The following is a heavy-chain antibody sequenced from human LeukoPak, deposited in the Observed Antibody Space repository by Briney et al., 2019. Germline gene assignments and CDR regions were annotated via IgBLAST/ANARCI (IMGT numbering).Heavy chain of an antibody. V-gene: IGHV4-4*09. CDR3: AGRGHRYSRD. CDR1: GDSVSSGY. Sequence: TSEPLSLTCSVYGDSVSSGYWSWNRQPPGKGLEWMWNIYASGITNYNTSLKSRLTISVDTSNIQFSLNLRSVTAADTAVYYCAGRGHRYSRDWGQGILVTVSS. CDR2: IYASGIT. D-gene: IGHD2-15*01. J-gene: IGHJ1*01.